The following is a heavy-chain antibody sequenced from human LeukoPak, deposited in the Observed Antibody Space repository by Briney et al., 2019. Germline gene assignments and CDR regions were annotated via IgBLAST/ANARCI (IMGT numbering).Heavy chain of an antibody. CDR2: INPNSGGT. J-gene: IGHJ4*02. V-gene: IGHV1-2*06. Sequence: ASVKVSCTPSGYTFTGYYMHWVRQAPGQGLEWMGRINPNSGGTNYAQKFQGRVTMTRATSISTAYMELSWLRSDDTAVYYCASSTQYYYDSSGQYYFVYWGQGTLVTVSS. CDR3: ASSTQYYYDSSGQYYFVY. D-gene: IGHD3-22*01. CDR1: GYTFTGYY.